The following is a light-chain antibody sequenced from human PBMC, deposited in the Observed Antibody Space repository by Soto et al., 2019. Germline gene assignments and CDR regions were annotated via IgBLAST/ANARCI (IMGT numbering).Light chain of an antibody. V-gene: IGLV3-21*04. J-gene: IGLJ3*02. CDR2: FDS. CDR3: QVWDRSSDHVV. Sequence: SSELTQPPSVSVAPGKTAAITCGGNNIGGESVHWYQQKPGQAPILVISFDSDRPSGIPERFSGSKSGNTATLTISRVEAGDEGDYYCQVWDRSSDHVVFAGGTKVTVL. CDR1: NIGGES.